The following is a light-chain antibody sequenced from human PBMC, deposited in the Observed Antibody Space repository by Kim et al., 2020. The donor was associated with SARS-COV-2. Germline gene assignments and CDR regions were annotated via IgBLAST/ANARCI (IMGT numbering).Light chain of an antibody. V-gene: IGKV3-11*01. CDR2: DAS. CDR1: QSVSSY. Sequence: EILLTQSPATLSLSPGERATLSCRASQSVSSYLAWYQQKPGQAPRLLIYDASNRATGIPARFSGSGSGTDFTLTISSLEPEDFAVYYCQQRSNWPPYTCGRGTKV. J-gene: IGKJ2*01. CDR3: QQRSNWPPYT.